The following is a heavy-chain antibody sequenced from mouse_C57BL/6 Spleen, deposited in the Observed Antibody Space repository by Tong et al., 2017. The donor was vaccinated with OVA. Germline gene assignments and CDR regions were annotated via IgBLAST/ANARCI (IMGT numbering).Heavy chain of an antibody. Sequence: EVQLQESGGGLVKPGGSLKLSCAASGYTFSSYDMSWVSQTPEKRLEWVATISAGGSYTYYPDNVKGRFTISRDNAKNNLYLQMIQLKSEDTAMYYCARDDFYGPMDYCCQGTSLTVSS. V-gene: IGHV5-4*01. CDR2: ISAGGSYT. CDR1: GYTFSSYD. D-gene: IGHD1-1*01. CDR3: ARDDFYGPMDY. J-gene: IGHJ4*01.